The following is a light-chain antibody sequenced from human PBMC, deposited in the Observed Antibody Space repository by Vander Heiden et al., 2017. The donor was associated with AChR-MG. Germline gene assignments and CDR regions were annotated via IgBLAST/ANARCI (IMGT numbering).Light chain of an antibody. CDR1: TLGDKY. V-gene: IGLV3-1*01. CDR3: QAWDSSTAKVV. Sequence: SYELTQPPSVSVSPGQTASITCSGDTLGDKYACWYQQKPGQSPLLVIYQDSKRPSGIPERFSGSNSGNTAALTISGTQAMDEADYYCQAWDSSTAKVVFGGGTKLTVL. CDR2: QDS. J-gene: IGLJ2*01.